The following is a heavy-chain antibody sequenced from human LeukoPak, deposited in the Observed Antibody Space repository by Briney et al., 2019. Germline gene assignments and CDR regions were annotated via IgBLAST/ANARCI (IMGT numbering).Heavy chain of an antibody. D-gene: IGHD5-18*01. J-gene: IGHJ4*02. CDR2: TYYRGST. CDR3: VRQGGYSHLSVLGH. Sequence: SETLSLTCTVSGGSVSSSSYYWGWIRQPPGKGLEWIGSTYYRGSTEYNPSLKSRVTISVDTSKNQFSLKLSSVTAADTAVYYCVRQGGYSHLSVLGHWGQGTLVTVSS. V-gene: IGHV4-39*01. CDR1: GGSVSSSSYY.